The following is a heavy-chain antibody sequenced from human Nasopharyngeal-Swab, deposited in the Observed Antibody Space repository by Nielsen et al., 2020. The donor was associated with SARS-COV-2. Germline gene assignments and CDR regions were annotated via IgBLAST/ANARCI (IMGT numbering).Heavy chain of an antibody. CDR1: GFTFSSYA. V-gene: IGHV3-23*01. Sequence: LSLTCAASGFTFSSYAMSWVRQAPGKGLEWVSAISGSGGSTYYADSVKGRFTISRDNSKNTLYLQMNSLRAEDTAVYYCAKDPTTVITHWYFDLWGRGTLVTVSS. CDR2: ISGSGGST. J-gene: IGHJ2*01. D-gene: IGHD4-17*01. CDR3: AKDPTTVITHWYFDL.